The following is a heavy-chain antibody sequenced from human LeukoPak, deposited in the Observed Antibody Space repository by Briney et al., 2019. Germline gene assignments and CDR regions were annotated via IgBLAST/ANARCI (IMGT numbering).Heavy chain of an antibody. CDR2: IRDSGEA. Sequence: GGSLRPSCAVSGFRVSDYYMSWVRQAPGKGLEWVGLIRDSGEAFYADFARGRFAISRDESENTLYLQMNSLRVEDTAVYSCARDRAANQDWVEFDPWGQGTPVIVSS. D-gene: IGHD3/OR15-3a*01. V-gene: IGHV3-66*03. CDR1: GFRVSDYY. J-gene: IGHJ5*02. CDR3: ARDRAANQDWVEFDP.